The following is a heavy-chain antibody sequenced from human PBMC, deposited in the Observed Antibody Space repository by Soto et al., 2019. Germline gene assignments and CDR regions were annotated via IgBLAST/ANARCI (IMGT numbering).Heavy chain of an antibody. CDR2: INHSGST. V-gene: IGHV4-34*01. J-gene: IGHJ4*02. CDR3: ARGRFDFGVVIIGDGFDY. Sequence: PSETLSLTCAVYGGSFSGYYWSWIRQPPGKGLEWIGEINHSGSTNYNPSLKSRVTISVDTSKNQFSLKLSSVTAADTAVYYCARGRFDFGVVIIGDGFDYWGQGTLVTVPQ. CDR1: GGSFSGYY. D-gene: IGHD3-3*01.